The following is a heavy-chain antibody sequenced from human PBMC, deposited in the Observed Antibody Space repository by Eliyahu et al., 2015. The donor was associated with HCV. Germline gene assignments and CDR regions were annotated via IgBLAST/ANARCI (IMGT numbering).Heavy chain of an antibody. V-gene: IGHV3-23*01. CDR2: ISGSGGTT. CDR3: ASMYSTSWGVGX. Sequence: EVQLLESGGDLVQPGGSLXXSCXAPGFTFSSYAMMWVRQAPGKGLEWVSGISGSGGTTYYADSVKGRFTISRDNSKNTLYLQMNSLRAEDTAVYSCASMYSTSWGVGXWGQGTLVTVSS. CDR1: GFTFSSYA. D-gene: IGHD6-6*01. J-gene: IGHJ4*02.